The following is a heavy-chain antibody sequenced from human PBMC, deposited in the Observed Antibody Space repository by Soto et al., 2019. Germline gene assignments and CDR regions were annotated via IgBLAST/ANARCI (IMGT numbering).Heavy chain of an antibody. Sequence: GASVKVSCKASGYTFTGYYMHWVRQAPGQGLEWMGWINPNSGGTNYAQKFQGRVTMTRDTSISTAYMELSRLRSDDTAVYYCARGGYCGGDCLARPYYYYGMDVWGQGTTVTVSS. CDR3: ARGGYCGGDCLARPYYYYGMDV. J-gene: IGHJ6*02. CDR2: INPNSGGT. D-gene: IGHD2-21*02. V-gene: IGHV1-2*02. CDR1: GYTFTGYY.